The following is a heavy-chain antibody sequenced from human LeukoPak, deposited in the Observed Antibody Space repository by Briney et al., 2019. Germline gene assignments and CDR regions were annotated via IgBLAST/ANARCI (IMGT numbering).Heavy chain of an antibody. Sequence: GGSPRLSCAASGFTFSSSDMNWVRQAPGKGLEWVSYISSSGSTKNYADSVKGRFTISRDNAKNSLYLQMNSLRAEDTAVYYCAREGSSYAPSGPFYFDYWGQGTLVTVSS. CDR2: ISSSGSTK. CDR3: AREGSSYAPSGPFYFDY. J-gene: IGHJ4*02. CDR1: GFTFSSSD. D-gene: IGHD1-26*01. V-gene: IGHV3-48*03.